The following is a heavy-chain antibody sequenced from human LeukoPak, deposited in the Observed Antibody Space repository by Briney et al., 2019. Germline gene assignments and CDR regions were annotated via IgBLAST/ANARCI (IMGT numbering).Heavy chain of an antibody. D-gene: IGHD1-26*01. CDR1: AGAISNSSSY. V-gene: IGHV4-39*01. Sequence: SETLSLTCTVSAGAISNSSSYWGWIRQPPGKGLEWIGTVYYTGTTYYNPSLKSRLTISVDSSKNQFSLKLTSMTAADTAVFYCATAYSGSYYYFDYWGQGTLVTASS. CDR3: ATAYSGSYYYFDY. J-gene: IGHJ4*02. CDR2: VYYTGTT.